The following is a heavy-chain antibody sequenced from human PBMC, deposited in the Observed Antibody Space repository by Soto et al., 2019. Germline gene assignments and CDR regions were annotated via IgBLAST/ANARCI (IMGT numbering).Heavy chain of an antibody. Sequence: EVQLVQSGAEVKKPGESLKISCKGSGYSFTSYWIGWVRQMPGKGLEWMGIIYPGDSDTRYSPSFQGQVTISADKSISTAYLQWSSLKASDTAMYYCARINYYGSGSYYKYYFDYWGQGTLVTVSS. V-gene: IGHV5-51*03. CDR1: GYSFTSYW. CDR2: IYPGDSDT. J-gene: IGHJ4*02. CDR3: ARINYYGSGSYYKYYFDY. D-gene: IGHD3-10*01.